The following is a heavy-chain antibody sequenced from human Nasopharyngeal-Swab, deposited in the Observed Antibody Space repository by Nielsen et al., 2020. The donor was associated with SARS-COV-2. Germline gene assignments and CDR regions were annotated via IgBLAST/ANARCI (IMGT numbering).Heavy chain of an antibody. CDR3: AIRSGGSCY. CDR2: IYSGGSST. CDR1: GFTFSSYW. J-gene: IGHJ4*02. Sequence: GESLKISCAASGFTFSSYWMSWVRQAPGKGLEWVSVIYSGGSSTYYADSVKGRFTISRDNSKNTLYLQMNSLRAEDTAVYYCAIRSGGSCYWGQGTLVTVSS. D-gene: IGHD2-15*01. V-gene: IGHV3-23*03.